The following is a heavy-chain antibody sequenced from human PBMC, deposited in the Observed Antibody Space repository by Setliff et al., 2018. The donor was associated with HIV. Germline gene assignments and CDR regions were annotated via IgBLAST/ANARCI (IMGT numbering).Heavy chain of an antibody. CDR3: NTDFLWNSLSFFDY. CDR2: IRSKDYGGTT. D-gene: IGHD1-1*01. V-gene: IGHV3-49*04. J-gene: IGHJ4*02. CDR1: GFRFGDYA. Sequence: GGSLRLSCTGSGFRFGDYALSWVRQAPGRGLEWVGFIRSKDYGGTTQDAASVKGRFFISRDDSKSIAYLQMNSLKSEDTAVYYCNTDFLWNSLSFFDYWGQGTLVTVSS.